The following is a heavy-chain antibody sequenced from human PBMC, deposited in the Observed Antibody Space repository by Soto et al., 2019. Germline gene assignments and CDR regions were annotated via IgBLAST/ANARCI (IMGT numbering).Heavy chain of an antibody. J-gene: IGHJ4*02. CDR1: GFTFSSNG. CDR2: ISIGSSTI. Sequence: EVQLVESGGGLVQPGGSLRLSCEASGFTFSSNGMNWVRQAPGKGLEWVSFISIGSSTINYADSVRGRFTISRDNAKNSLYLQMNSLRDEDAAVYYCGRDLGVYDSDIRTRIPHLESWGQGTLVTVSS. D-gene: IGHD3-22*01. CDR3: GRDLGVYDSDIRTRIPHLES. V-gene: IGHV3-48*02.